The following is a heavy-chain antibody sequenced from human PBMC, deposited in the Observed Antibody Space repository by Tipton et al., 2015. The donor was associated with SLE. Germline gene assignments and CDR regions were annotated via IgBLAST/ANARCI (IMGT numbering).Heavy chain of an antibody. V-gene: IGHV4-4*09. CDR1: GGSISSYY. D-gene: IGHD6-6*01. CDR3: ARPQTYSSSSVAFDI. CDR2: IYTSGST. J-gene: IGHJ3*02. Sequence: TLSLTCTVSGGSISSYYWSWIRQPPGKGLEWIGYIYTSGSTNYNPSLKSRVTISVDTPKNQFSLKLSSVTAADTAVYYCARPQTYSSSSVAFDIWGQGTMVTVSS.